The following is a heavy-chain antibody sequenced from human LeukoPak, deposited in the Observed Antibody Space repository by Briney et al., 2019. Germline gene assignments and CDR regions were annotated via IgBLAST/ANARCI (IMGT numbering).Heavy chain of an antibody. CDR3: ARAVGARTHYYFDY. V-gene: IGHV3-11*01. J-gene: IGHJ4*02. D-gene: IGHD1-26*01. CDR1: GFTFSDYY. CDR2: ISSSGSTI. Sequence: AGGSLRLSCAASGFTFSDYYMSWIRQAPGKGLEWVSYISSSGSTIYYADSVKGRFTSSRDNAKNSLYLQMNSLRAEDTAVYYCARAVGARTHYYFDYWGQGTLVTVSS.